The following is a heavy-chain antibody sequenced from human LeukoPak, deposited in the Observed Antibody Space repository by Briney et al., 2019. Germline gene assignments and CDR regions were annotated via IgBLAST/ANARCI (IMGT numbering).Heavy chain of an antibody. CDR3: ARASIAAAGSFDY. CDR1: GYTFTGYY. Sequence: ASVKVSCKASGYTFTGYYMHWVRQAPGQGLEWMGWINPNSGGTNYAQKFQGWVTMTRDTSISTAYMELSRLRSDGTAVYYCARASIAAAGSFDYWGQGTLVTVSS. J-gene: IGHJ4*02. V-gene: IGHV1-2*04. D-gene: IGHD6-13*01. CDR2: INPNSGGT.